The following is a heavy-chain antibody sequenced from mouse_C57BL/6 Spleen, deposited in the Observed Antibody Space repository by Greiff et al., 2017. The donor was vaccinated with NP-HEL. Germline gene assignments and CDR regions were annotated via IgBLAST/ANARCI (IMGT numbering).Heavy chain of an antibody. CDR1: GYTFTDYN. V-gene: IGHV1-18*01. CDR3: ARDRILRRGDAMDY. D-gene: IGHD1-1*01. J-gene: IGHJ4*01. Sequence: EVKLVESGPELVKPGASVKIPCKASGYTFTDYNMDWVKQSHGKSLEWIGDINPNNGGTIYNQKFKGKATLTVDKSSSTAYMELRSLTSEDTAVYYCARDRILRRGDAMDYWGQGTSVTVSS. CDR2: INPNNGGT.